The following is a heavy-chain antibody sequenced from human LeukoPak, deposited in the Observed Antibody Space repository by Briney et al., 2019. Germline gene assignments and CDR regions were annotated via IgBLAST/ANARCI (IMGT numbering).Heavy chain of an antibody. Sequence: GSLRLSCEATGFSDSTIFMGWVRQAPGKGLEWVSIIHIGVTTHYADSVKGRFTISRDNFKNTLYLQMNRLRVEDTAVYYCARERGRDWGQGTLVTVSS. V-gene: IGHV3-53*01. J-gene: IGHJ4*02. CDR2: IHIGVTT. CDR1: GFSDSTIF. D-gene: IGHD1-1*01. CDR3: ARERGRD.